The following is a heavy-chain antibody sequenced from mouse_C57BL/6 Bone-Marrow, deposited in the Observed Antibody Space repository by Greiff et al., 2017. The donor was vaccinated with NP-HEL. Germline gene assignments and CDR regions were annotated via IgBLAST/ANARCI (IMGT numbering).Heavy chain of an antibody. V-gene: IGHV1-15*01. CDR3: TREEDYYGSSYLLFAY. Sequence: VQLQQSGAELVRPGASVTLSCKASGYTFTDYEMHWVKQTPVHGLEWIGAIDPETGGTAYNQKFKGKAILTADKSSSTAYMELRSLTSEDSAVYYCTREEDYYGSSYLLFAYWGQGTLVTVSA. J-gene: IGHJ3*01. CDR2: IDPETGGT. D-gene: IGHD1-1*01. CDR1: GYTFTDYE.